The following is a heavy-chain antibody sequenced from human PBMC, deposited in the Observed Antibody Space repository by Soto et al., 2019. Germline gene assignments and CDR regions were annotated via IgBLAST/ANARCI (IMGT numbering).Heavy chain of an antibody. CDR3: XTTKYYDFWSGHHWFDP. Sequence: GGSLRLSCAASGFTFSCSAMHWVRQASGKGLEWVGRIRSKANSYATAYAASVKGRFTISRDDSKNTAYLQMNSLKTEDTAVYYCXTTKYYDFWSGHHWFDPWGQGTLVTVSS. D-gene: IGHD3-3*01. CDR1: GFTFSCSA. J-gene: IGHJ5*02. V-gene: IGHV3-73*01. CDR2: IRSKANSYAT.